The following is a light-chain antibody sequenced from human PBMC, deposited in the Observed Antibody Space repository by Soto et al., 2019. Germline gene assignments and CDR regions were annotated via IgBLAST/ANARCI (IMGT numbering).Light chain of an antibody. V-gene: IGLV1-47*01. CDR3: ASWDDGLSGWV. CDR1: SSNIGSNS. CDR2: RSN. Sequence: QSVLTQPPSASGTPGQRVTISCSGSSSNIGSNSVHWYQQLPGTAPKVLIYRSNQRPSGVPDRFSGSKSGTSASLAISGLRSEYEADYYCASWDDGLSGWVFGGGTKLTVL. J-gene: IGLJ3*02.